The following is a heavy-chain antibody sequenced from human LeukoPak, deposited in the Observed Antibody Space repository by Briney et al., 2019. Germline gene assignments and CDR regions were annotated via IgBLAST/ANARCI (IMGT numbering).Heavy chain of an antibody. CDR3: ARESSGNLPGDAFDI. D-gene: IGHD4-23*01. V-gene: IGHV1-18*01. Sequence: GASVKVSCKASGYTFFSYGIAWVRQAPGQGLEWMGWISPHNGNTIYAQKLQGRVTMTTDTSTNTAYMELRSLRSDDTAVYYCARESSGNLPGDAFDIWGQGAMVTVSS. CDR2: ISPHNGNT. CDR1: GYTFFSYG. J-gene: IGHJ3*02.